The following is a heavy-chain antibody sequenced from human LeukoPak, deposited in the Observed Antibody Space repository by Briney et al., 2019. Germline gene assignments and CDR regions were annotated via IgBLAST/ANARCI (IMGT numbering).Heavy chain of an antibody. V-gene: IGHV4-59*01. CDR3: ARDRSGSSYLDSYHGMHV. Sequence: PSETLSLTCTVSGASISTYYWSWIRQPPGKGLEWIGYISYSGSINYNPSLKSRVTILVDTSKSQFSLKLTSVTAADTAVYYCARDRSGSSYLDSYHGMHVWGQGTTVTVSS. D-gene: IGHD6-6*01. CDR2: ISYSGSI. J-gene: IGHJ6*02. CDR1: GASISTYY.